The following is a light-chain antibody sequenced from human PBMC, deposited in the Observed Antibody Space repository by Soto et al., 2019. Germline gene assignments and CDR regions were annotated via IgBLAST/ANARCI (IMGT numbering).Light chain of an antibody. CDR3: QHRT. Sequence: YRVTITCRASQNIGTSLAWYQQTPGKAPKLLLYGASSLQSGVPSRFSGSGSGTDFTLTISSLQSEDFAVYYCQHRTFGQGTNV. V-gene: IGKV1-5*01. CDR1: QNIGTS. CDR2: GAS. J-gene: IGKJ1*01.